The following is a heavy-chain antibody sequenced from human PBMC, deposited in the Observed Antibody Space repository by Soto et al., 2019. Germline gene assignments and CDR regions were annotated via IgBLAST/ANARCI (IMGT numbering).Heavy chain of an antibody. J-gene: IGHJ6*02. V-gene: IGHV4-31*03. CDR1: GGSIRSGGYY. Sequence: QVQLQESGPGLVKPSQTLSLTCTVSGGSIRSGGYYWSWVRQNPRRGLEWIGNIYYSGNTYYNPSLKSRLTISVDTSKIQFSLSLSAVYAAVTAVYYCARDRLRSTAGNARHYFRLDVWGPGTTVTVSS. CDR3: ARDRLRSTAGNARHYFRLDV. CDR2: IYYSGNT. D-gene: IGHD5-18*01.